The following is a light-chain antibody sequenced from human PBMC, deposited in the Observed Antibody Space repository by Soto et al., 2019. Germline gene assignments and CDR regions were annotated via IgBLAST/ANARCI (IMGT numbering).Light chain of an antibody. CDR1: QTVSSRF. CDR3: QQYGTSPWA. Sequence: EIVLSQSPGTLSLSPGDRAILSCRASQTVSSRFLAWYQQKLGQAPRLLIYGVSSRAAGIPDRFSGSGSGTDFTLTISRLEPEDFAVYYGQQYGTSPWAFGQGTKVEIK. CDR2: GVS. J-gene: IGKJ1*01. V-gene: IGKV3-20*01.